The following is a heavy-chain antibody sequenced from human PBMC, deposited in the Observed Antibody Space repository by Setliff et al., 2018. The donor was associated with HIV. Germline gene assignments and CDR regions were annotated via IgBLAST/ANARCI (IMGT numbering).Heavy chain of an antibody. CDR2: ILPIFGTR. CDR1: GGTFSSYS. D-gene: IGHD3-10*01. Sequence: SVKVSCKASGGTFSSYSISWVRQAPGQGLEWMGRILPIFGTRDYAQKFQGRVTFTADKSTSTAYMELRSLRSEDTAVYYCARDQVSMVRAVRLVAWGQGSLVTVSS. V-gene: IGHV1-69*06. J-gene: IGHJ1*01. CDR3: ARDQVSMVRAVRLVA.